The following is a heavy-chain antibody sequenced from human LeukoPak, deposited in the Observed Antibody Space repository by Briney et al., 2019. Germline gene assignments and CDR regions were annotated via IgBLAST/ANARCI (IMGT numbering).Heavy chain of an antibody. CDR3: ARATNNWSPGFDF. V-gene: IGHV3-7*04. CDR1: GFRFSSYW. D-gene: IGHD1-20*01. Sequence: PGGSLRLSCAASGFRFSSYWMSWVRQAPGKGLEWVANIKEDGSEKYYVDSVKGRITISRDNAKNSLYLKMNSLRVEDTAVYYCARATNNWSPGFDFWGQGTLVTVSS. J-gene: IGHJ4*02. CDR2: IKEDGSEK.